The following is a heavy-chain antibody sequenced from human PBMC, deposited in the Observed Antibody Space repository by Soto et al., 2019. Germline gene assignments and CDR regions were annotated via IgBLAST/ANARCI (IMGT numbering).Heavy chain of an antibody. V-gene: IGHV6-1*01. CDR2: TYYRSNWYN. J-gene: IGHJ5*02. CDR3: ERGRAYNRGDSLET. CDR1: VYSLSSNSAA. Sequence: SQTLSLTCAISVYSLSSNSAAWNWIRQSPSRGLECLGRTYYRSNWYNDYALSVKGRITVTPDTSTNRFSLQLNSVNPEDTAVYYCERGRAYNRGDSLETWGKGTQVTVSS. D-gene: IGHD3-16*01.